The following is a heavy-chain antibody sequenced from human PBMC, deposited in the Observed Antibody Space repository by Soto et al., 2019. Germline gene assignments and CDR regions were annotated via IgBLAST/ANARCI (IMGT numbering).Heavy chain of an antibody. D-gene: IGHD2-15*01. V-gene: IGHV1-69*13. Sequence: SVKVSCKASGGTFSSDAFSWVRQAPGQGLEWMGGIIPTSGTANYAQKFQGRATITADESTSTAYMELSSLTSEDKAVYFCARGQGYCSGGICYYYYYGMDVWGQGTTVTVSS. CDR2: IIPTSGTA. CDR3: ARGQGYCSGGICYYYYYGMDV. J-gene: IGHJ6*02. CDR1: GGTFSSDA.